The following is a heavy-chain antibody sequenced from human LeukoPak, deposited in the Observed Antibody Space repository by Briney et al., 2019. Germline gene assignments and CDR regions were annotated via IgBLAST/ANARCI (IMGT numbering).Heavy chain of an antibody. J-gene: IGHJ4*02. CDR3: ARPGYYYDSSGYYYRDY. CDR2: IYSGGST. D-gene: IGHD3-22*01. CDR1: GFTFSSYA. Sequence: PGGSLRLSCAASGFTFSSYAMSWVRQAPGKGLEWVSVIYSGGSTYYADSVKGRFTISRDNSKSTLYLQMNSLRAEDTAVYYCARPGYYYDSSGYYYRDYWGQGTLVTVSS. V-gene: IGHV3-66*04.